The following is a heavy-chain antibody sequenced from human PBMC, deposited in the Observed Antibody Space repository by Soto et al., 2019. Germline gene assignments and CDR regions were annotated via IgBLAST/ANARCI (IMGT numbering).Heavy chain of an antibody. CDR1: GGSISSGGYS. CDR3: TRAHYYYGMDV. CDR2: IYQSGSS. J-gene: IGHJ6*01. Sequence: SETLSLTCGVSGGSISSGGYSWNWIRQPPGKGLEWIGYIYQSGSSYYNPSLKSRVTISIDRSKNQFSLKLSSVTAADTAMYYCTRAHYYYGMDVWGQGTTVTVSS. V-gene: IGHV4-30-2*01.